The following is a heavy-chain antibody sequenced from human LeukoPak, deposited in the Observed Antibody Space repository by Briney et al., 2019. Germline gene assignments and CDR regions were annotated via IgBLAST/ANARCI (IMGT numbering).Heavy chain of an antibody. CDR3: VYGSSGYFQH. V-gene: IGHV3-21*01. CDR1: GFTFSSYS. J-gene: IGHJ1*01. D-gene: IGHD3-10*01. Sequence: GGSLRLSCAASGFTFSSYSMNWVRQAPGKGLEWVSTISSSSSYIYYADSVKGRFTISRDNAKNSLYLQMNSLRAEDTAVYYCVYGSSGYFQHWGQGTLVTVSS. CDR2: ISSSSSYI.